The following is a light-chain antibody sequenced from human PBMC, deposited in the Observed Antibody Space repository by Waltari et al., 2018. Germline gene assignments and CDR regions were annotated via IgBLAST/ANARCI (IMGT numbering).Light chain of an antibody. CDR2: VNSDGSH. CDR1: SGHFTNV. CDR3: QTGGHGTWV. Sequence: QLVLTQSPSASASLGASVRLTCTLSSGHFTNVIAWHQQQPEKGPRYLMRVNSDGSHSKGDGIPDPFSGSSSGAERYLTISSLQSEDEADYYCQTGGHGTWVFGGGTKLTVL. V-gene: IGLV4-69*01. J-gene: IGLJ3*02.